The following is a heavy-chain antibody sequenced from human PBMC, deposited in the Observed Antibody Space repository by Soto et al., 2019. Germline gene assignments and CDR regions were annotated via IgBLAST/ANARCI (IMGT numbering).Heavy chain of an antibody. D-gene: IGHD2-8*01. CDR3: ARDSPLYGTNGVCSTNWFDP. V-gene: IGHV1-58*02. CDR2: IVVGSGNT. J-gene: IGHJ5*02. Sequence: GASVKVSCKASGFTFSSSGIHWVRQARGQRLEWIGWIVVGSGNTNYAQKFQERVTITRDMSTNTAYMELTSLRSEDTAVYYCARDSPLYGTNGVCSTNWFDPWGQGTLVTVSS. CDR1: GFTFSSSG.